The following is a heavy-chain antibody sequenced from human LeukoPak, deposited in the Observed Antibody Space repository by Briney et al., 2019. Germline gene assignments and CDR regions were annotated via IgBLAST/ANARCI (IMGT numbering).Heavy chain of an antibody. J-gene: IGHJ4*02. CDR1: GFTFSSYA. CDR3: ARVNDPTTVVTLFAY. D-gene: IGHD4-23*01. V-gene: IGHV3-30-3*01. CDR2: ISYGGSNK. Sequence: GGSLRLSCAASGFTFSSYAMHWVRQAPGKGLEWVGVISYGGSNKYYAHSVKGRFTISRDNSKDTLYLQINSLRAEDTAVSYCARVNDPTTVVTLFAYWGQGTLVTVSS.